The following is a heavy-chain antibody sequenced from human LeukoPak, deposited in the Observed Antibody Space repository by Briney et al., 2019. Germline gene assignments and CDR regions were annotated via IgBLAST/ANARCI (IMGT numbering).Heavy chain of an antibody. J-gene: IGHJ6*02. CDR1: GYTFTGYY. CDR2: INPNSGGT. CDR3: ARDRIVVVPAATHDYYYGMDV. D-gene: IGHD2-2*01. Sequence: ASVKVSCKASGYTFTGYYMHWVRQAPGQGLEWMGWINPNSGGTNYAQKFQGRVTMTRDTSISTAYMELSRLRSDDTAVYYCARDRIVVVPAATHDYYYGMDVWGQGTTVTVSS. V-gene: IGHV1-2*02.